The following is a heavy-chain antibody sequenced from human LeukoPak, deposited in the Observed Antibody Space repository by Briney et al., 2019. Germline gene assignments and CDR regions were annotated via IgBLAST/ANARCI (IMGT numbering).Heavy chain of an antibody. V-gene: IGHV4-4*07. CDR3: ARERGSGWYDMAFDY. J-gene: IGHJ4*02. CDR2: MYTSGNT. CDR1: GGSISNYY. D-gene: IGHD6-19*01. Sequence: WETLSLTCTVSGGSISNYYWNWIRQPAGKGLEWIGRMYTSGNTNYNPSLKSRVTMSVDTSKNQFSLMLSSVTAADTAVYYCARERGSGWYDMAFDYWGQGTLVTVSS.